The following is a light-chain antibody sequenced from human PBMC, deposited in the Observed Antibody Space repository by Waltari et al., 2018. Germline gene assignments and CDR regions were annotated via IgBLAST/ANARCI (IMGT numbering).Light chain of an antibody. CDR2: EGS. V-gene: IGLV2-23*01. J-gene: IGLJ2*01. CDR3: CSYAGSSTPVV. Sequence: QSALTPPASVSGSPGQSITISCTGTSSAVGSYNLVPWYQQHPGNAPKLMIYEGSKRPSGVSNRFSGSKSGNTASLTISGLQAEDEADYYCCSYAGSSTPVVFGGGTKLTVL. CDR1: SSAVGSYNL.